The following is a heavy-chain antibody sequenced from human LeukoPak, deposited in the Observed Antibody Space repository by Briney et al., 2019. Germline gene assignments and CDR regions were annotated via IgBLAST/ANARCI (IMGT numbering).Heavy chain of an antibody. CDR2: IVVDSGNT. CDR1: GFTFTTSD. J-gene: IGHJ5*02. V-gene: IGHV1-58*01. CDR3: ARDGRPDYGDYGWFDP. D-gene: IGHD4-17*01. Sequence: SVKVSCKASGFTFTTSDVQWVRQARGQRLEWIGWIVVDSGNTNYAQKFQGRVTITADKSTSTAYMELSSLRSEDTAVYYCARDGRPDYGDYGWFDPWGQGTLATVSS.